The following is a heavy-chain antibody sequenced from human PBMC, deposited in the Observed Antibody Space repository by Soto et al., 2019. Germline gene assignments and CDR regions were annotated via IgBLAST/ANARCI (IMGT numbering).Heavy chain of an antibody. D-gene: IGHD1-26*01. V-gene: IGHV1-2*04. J-gene: IGHJ4*02. CDR2: INPNSGDT. Sequence: QVQLVQSGAEVKKPGASVKVSCKASGYTFTGYYIHWMRQAPGQGLEWMGGINPNSGDTNYAQQCQCSXXMXRXXSSSTAHKELSRLTSDDTAVYFCARQGPSGSYYTHWGQGTLVTVSS. CDR3: ARQGPSGSYYTH. CDR1: GYTFTGYY.